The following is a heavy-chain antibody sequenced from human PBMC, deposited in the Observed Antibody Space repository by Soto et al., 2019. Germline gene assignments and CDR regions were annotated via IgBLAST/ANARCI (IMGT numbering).Heavy chain of an antibody. Sequence: GASVKVSCKASGYAFTSXGSSWVRQAAGQGLEWMGWISAYNGNTNYAQKLQGRVTMTTDTSTSTAYMELRSLRSDDTAVYYCARDYGLRGYYDSSGYCDYWGQGTRVTVSS. V-gene: IGHV1-18*01. CDR1: GYAFTSXG. J-gene: IGHJ4*02. CDR3: ARDYGLRGYYDSSGYCDY. CDR2: ISAYNGNT. D-gene: IGHD3-22*01.